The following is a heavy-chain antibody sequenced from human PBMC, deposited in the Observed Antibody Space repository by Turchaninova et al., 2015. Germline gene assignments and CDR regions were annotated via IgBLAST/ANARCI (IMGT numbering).Heavy chain of an antibody. CDR3: ASPGQIAVAGQFDY. CDR1: GGSISSSTYH. D-gene: IGHD6-19*01. J-gene: IGHJ4*02. Sequence: QLHLQESGPGLVKPSETLPRPFIVSGGSISSSTYHWGWIRLTPGKGLEWLGYMYYGGAAYYNPSLKNRLSISIDTPKNQFSLKMTSVTAADTAVYYCASPGQIAVAGQFDYWGQGILVIVSS. CDR2: MYYGGAA. V-gene: IGHV4-39*07.